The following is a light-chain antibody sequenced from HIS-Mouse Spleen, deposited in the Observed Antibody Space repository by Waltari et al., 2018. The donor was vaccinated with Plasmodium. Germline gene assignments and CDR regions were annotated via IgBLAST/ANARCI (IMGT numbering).Light chain of an antibody. Sequence: DIQMTQSPSSLSASVGDGVTITCRSSQSIRIYLNWYQQKPGKAPKLSIYAASSLQSGVPSRFSGSGSGTDFTLTISSLQPEDFATYYCQQSYSTPPTFGGGTKVEIK. CDR3: QQSYSTPPT. J-gene: IGKJ4*01. CDR2: AAS. V-gene: IGKV1-39*01. CDR1: QSIRIY.